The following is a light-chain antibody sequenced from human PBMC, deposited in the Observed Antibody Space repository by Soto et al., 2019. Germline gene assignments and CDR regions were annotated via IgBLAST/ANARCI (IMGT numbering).Light chain of an antibody. CDR2: GAS. Sequence: EIVLTQSPATLSLSPGERATLSCRASQSVGSYLAWYRQKPGQAPRLLISGASNRAPGIPARFSGSGSGTEFTLTISSLEPEDFAVYYCQQRNNWPTTWTFGQGTKVEIK. CDR3: QQRNNWPTTWT. J-gene: IGKJ1*01. CDR1: QSVGSY. V-gene: IGKV3-11*01.